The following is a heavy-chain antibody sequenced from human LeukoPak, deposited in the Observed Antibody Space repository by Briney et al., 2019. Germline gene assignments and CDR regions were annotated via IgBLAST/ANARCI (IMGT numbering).Heavy chain of an antibody. Sequence: PGGSLRLSCAASGFTFSSYAMHWVRQAPGKGLEYVSAISSNGGSTYYANSVKGRFTISRDNSKNTLYLQMGSLRAEDMAVYYRARGGGDCSSTSCYLEYWGQGTLVTVSS. V-gene: IGHV3-64*01. D-gene: IGHD2-2*01. CDR2: ISSNGGST. J-gene: IGHJ4*02. CDR1: GFTFSSYA. CDR3: ARGGGDCSSTSCYLEY.